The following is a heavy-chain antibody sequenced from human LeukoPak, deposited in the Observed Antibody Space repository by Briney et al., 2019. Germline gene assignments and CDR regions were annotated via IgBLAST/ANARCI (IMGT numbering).Heavy chain of an antibody. J-gene: IGHJ4*02. Sequence: EGSLRLSCAASGFSVTSKYINWVRQAPGKGLEWVLVVESGGDTSYANSVKGRFTVSRDIFQNTLYLQMNSLRAEATAVYYCAKGYGGSGPYYFDYWGQGTLVTVSS. CDR2: VESGGDT. CDR1: GFSVTSKY. CDR3: AKGYGGSGPYYFDY. D-gene: IGHD6-19*01. V-gene: IGHV3-53*01.